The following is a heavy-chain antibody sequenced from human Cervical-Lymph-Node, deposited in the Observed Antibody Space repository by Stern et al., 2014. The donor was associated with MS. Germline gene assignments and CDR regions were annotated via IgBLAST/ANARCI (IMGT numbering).Heavy chain of an antibody. J-gene: IGHJ2*01. V-gene: IGHV4-59*01. CDR3: ARGDLWTWFFDL. D-gene: IGHD3/OR15-3a*01. CDR2: IYYTGSA. CDR1: GGAISSYY. Sequence: QLQLQESGPGLVKPSETLSLTCTVSGGAISSYYWSWIRQSPGKGLEWIGYIYYTGSAKYNPSLKSRVSISVDTSKDQISLDLTSVTAADTAVYYCARGDLWTWFFDLWGRGTLVTVSS.